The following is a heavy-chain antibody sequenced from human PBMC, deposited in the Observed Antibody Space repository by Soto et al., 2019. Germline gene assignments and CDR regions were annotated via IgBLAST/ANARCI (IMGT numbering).Heavy chain of an antibody. CDR2: IHNSGSP. V-gene: IGHV4-4*09. CDR3: ARWVEVSLDYFDS. J-gene: IGHJ4*02. Sequence: SETLSLTCTVSGGSISSYYWSWIRQSPEKGLEWIGHIHNSGSPYNNPSLRSRVTISADTSMNQFSLALTSVTAADTAVYYCARWVEVSLDYFDSWGQGIPVTVSS. CDR1: GGSISSYY. D-gene: IGHD6-6*01.